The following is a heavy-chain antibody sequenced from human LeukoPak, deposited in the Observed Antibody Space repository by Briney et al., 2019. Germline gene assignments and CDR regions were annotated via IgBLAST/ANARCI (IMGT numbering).Heavy chain of an antibody. Sequence: PSETLSLTCTVSDDSISSYYWSWIRQPPGKGLEWIGYVFYTGSTKYNPSLKSRVTISIDTSKNQFSLKLSSVTAADTAVYYCARLDYDILAGNNNWFDPWGQGALVAVSS. CDR2: VFYTGST. CDR3: ARLDYDILAGNNNWFDP. CDR1: DDSISSYY. D-gene: IGHD3-9*01. V-gene: IGHV4-59*01. J-gene: IGHJ5*02.